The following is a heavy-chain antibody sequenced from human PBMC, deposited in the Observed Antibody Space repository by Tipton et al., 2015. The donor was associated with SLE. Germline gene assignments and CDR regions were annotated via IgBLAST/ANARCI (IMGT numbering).Heavy chain of an antibody. D-gene: IGHD5-12*01. Sequence: SLRLSCAASGFTFSSYAMSWVRQAPGKGLEWVSAISGSGGSTYYADPVKGRFTISRDNSKNTLYLQMNSLRAEDTAVYYCAKDLYSGYVPGHAFDIWGQGTMIAVSS. V-gene: IGHV3-23*01. CDR3: AKDLYSGYVPGHAFDI. CDR2: ISGSGGST. CDR1: GFTFSSYA. J-gene: IGHJ3*02.